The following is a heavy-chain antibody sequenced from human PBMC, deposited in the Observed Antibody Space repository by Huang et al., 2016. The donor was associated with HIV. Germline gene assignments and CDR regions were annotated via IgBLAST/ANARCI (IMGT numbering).Heavy chain of an antibody. CDR3: ARRPFFYGSGSYPLFDY. D-gene: IGHD3-10*01. J-gene: IGHJ4*02. Sequence: QLQPQESGPRLVKPSETLSLTCTVSGGSISSTSYYWGWIRQPPGKGLEWIGNIYYSGTTYYTPSRKSRVTISVDTSKNQFSLKLSSVTAADTAVYYCARRPFFYGSGSYPLFDYWGQGTLVTVSS. V-gene: IGHV4-39*01. CDR1: GGSISSTSYY. CDR2: IYYSGTT.